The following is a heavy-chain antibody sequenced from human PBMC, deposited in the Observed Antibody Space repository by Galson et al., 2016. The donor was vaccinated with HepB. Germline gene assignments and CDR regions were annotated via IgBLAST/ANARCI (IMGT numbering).Heavy chain of an antibody. CDR3: ARTPRYCRGDGCDGFDI. V-gene: IGHV2-70*11. CDR1: GFSLRTNGMC. Sequence: PALVKPTQTLTLTCTFSGFSLRTNGMCVSWIRQPPGKALEWLARIDWDNNEYRSPSLRTRLNISMDTSKNTVLLTMTNLDPEDTATYYCARTPRYCRGDGCDGFDIWGQGTMFTVSS. J-gene: IGHJ3*02. D-gene: IGHD2-15*01. CDR2: IDWDNNE.